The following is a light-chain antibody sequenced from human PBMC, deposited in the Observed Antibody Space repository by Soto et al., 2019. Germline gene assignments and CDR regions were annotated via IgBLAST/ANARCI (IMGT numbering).Light chain of an antibody. CDR1: SSDIGAYNY. V-gene: IGLV2-14*03. Sequence: SVLTQPASVSGSPGQSITISCTGTSSDIGAYNYVSWYQQLPGKAPKVMIYDVSNRPSGVSDRFSGSKSGNTASLTISGLQAEDEADYYCNSYTRSSAYFFGTGTKVTVL. CDR3: NSYTRSSAYF. J-gene: IGLJ1*01. CDR2: DVS.